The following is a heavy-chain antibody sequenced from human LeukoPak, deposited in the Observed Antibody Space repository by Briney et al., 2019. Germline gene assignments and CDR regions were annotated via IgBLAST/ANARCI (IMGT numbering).Heavy chain of an antibody. CDR2: ISGSGGRT. J-gene: IGHJ3*02. CDR1: GFTFSSYG. D-gene: IGHD4-23*01. CDR3: AKSPAVDAAFDI. Sequence: PGGSLRLSCAASGFTFSSYGMSWVRQAPGKGLEWVSSISGSGGRTYYADSVKGRFSISRDNSKNTLYLQMNSLRAEDTAVYYCAKSPAVDAAFDIWGQGTMVTVSS. V-gene: IGHV3-23*01.